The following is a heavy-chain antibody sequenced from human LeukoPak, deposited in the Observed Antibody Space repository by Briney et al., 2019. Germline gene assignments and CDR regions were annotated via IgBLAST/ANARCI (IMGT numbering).Heavy chain of an antibody. J-gene: IGHJ4*02. V-gene: IGHV3-53*01. CDR3: TGGTAYSGYGGY. CDR2: IHTGGNT. CDR1: GFSVRSNY. D-gene: IGHD6-25*01. Sequence: GGSLRLSCAASGFSVRSNYMNWVRQAPGKGLEWVSVIHTGGNTDYAGSVKGRFTVPRDNSQNTIYLHMNSLSAEDTAVYYRTGGTAYSGYGGYWGQGTLVTVSS.